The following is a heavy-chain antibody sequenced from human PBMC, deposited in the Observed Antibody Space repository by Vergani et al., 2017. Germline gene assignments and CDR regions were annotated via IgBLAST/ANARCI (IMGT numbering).Heavy chain of an antibody. Sequence: EVQLVESGGGVVQPGGSLRLSCAASGFTFDDYAMHWVRQAPGKGLEWVSLISGDGGSTYYADSVKGRFTISRDNSKNSLYLQMNSLRTEETALYYCAKDMVRFPDAYYFDYWGQGTLVTVSS. CDR1: GFTFDDYA. CDR2: ISGDGGST. D-gene: IGHD3-3*01. CDR3: AKDMVRFPDAYYFDY. J-gene: IGHJ4*02. V-gene: IGHV3-43*02.